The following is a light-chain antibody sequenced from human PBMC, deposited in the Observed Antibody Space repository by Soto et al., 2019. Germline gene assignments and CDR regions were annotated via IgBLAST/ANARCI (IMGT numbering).Light chain of an antibody. V-gene: IGKV1-5*01. Sequence: DIKMTQSPSTLSASVGDSVPVTCRASQSINTWLAWYQQKPGKAPKLLIYDASSLQSGVTSRFSGSGSGTEFTLTISSLQPDDFATYYCQQYDSYSLTVGQGTKVDIK. CDR2: DAS. CDR1: QSINTW. CDR3: QQYDSYSLT. J-gene: IGKJ1*01.